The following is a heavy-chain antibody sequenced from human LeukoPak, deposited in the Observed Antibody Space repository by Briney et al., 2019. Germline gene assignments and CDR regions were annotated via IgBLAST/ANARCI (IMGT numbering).Heavy chain of an antibody. D-gene: IGHD5-12*01. CDR3: ARDPIVATIRGQGDY. Sequence: ASVKVSCKASGYTFTSYYMHWVRQAPGQGLEWMGIINPSGGSTNYAQKFQGRVTITADKSTSTAYMELSSLRSEDTAVYYCARDPIVATIRGQGDYWGQGTLVTVSS. CDR1: GYTFTSYY. CDR2: INPSGGST. V-gene: IGHV1-46*01. J-gene: IGHJ4*02.